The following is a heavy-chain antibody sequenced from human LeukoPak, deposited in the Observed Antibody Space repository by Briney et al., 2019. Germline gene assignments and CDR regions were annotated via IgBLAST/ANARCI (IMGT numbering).Heavy chain of an antibody. V-gene: IGHV3-30-3*01. CDR2: ISYDGSNK. J-gene: IGHJ3*02. CDR3: ARPYSSGWAAGAFDI. Sequence: PGRSLRLSCAASGFTFSSYAMHWVRQAPGKGLEWVAVISYDGSNKYYADSVKGRFTISRDNSKNTLYLQMNSLRAEDTAVYYCARPYSSGWAAGAFDIWGQGTMVTVSS. CDR1: GFTFSSYA. D-gene: IGHD6-19*01.